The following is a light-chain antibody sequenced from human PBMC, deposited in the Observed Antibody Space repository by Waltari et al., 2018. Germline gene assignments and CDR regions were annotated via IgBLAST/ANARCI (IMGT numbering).Light chain of an antibody. Sequence: QSDLTQPASVSGSPGQSITISCTGTSSDVGGYNYVSWYQQHPGKAPKLMIYDVSNRPSGVSNRFSGSKSGNTVSLTISGLQAEDEADYYCSSYTSSSTPYVFGTGTKVTVL. CDR1: SSDVGGYNY. CDR2: DVS. J-gene: IGLJ1*01. V-gene: IGLV2-14*03. CDR3: SSYTSSSTPYV.